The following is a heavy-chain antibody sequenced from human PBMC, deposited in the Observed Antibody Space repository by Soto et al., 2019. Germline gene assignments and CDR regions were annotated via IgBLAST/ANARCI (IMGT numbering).Heavy chain of an antibody. J-gene: IGHJ4*02. Sequence: SETLSLTCAVYGGSFSNYYWSWIRQPPGKGLEWIGEINQGGSTTYNPSLKSRVTMSLDTSKNQYFLKLNSVTAADTAVYYCAPVRDFDKLFSLWGQGTPVTVSS. CDR2: INQGGST. CDR3: APVRDFDKLFSL. D-gene: IGHD3-9*01. V-gene: IGHV4-34*01. CDR1: GGSFSNYY.